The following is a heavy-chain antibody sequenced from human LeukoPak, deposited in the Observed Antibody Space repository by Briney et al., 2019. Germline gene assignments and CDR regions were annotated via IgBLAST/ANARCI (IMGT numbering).Heavy chain of an antibody. CDR1: GYTFTSYG. D-gene: IGHD6-13*01. Sequence: ASVKVSCKASGYTFTSYGISWVRQAPGQGLEWMGWISAYNGNTNYAQKLQGRVTMTTDTSTSTAYMELRSLRSDDTAVYYRALTYSSSWYNWFDPWGQGTLVTVSS. V-gene: IGHV1-18*01. CDR2: ISAYNGNT. J-gene: IGHJ5*02. CDR3: ALTYSSSWYNWFDP.